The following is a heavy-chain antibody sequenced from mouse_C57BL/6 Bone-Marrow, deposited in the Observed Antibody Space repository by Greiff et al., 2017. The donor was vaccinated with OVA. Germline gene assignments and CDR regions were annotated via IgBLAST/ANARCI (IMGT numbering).Heavy chain of an antibody. CDR2: INPNYGTT. D-gene: IGHD2-4*01. Sequence: EVKLMESGPELVKPGASVKISCKASGYSFTDYNMNWVKQSNGKSLEWIGVINPNYGTTSYNQKFKGKATLTVDQSSSTAYMQLNSLTSEDSAVYYCAREDDYDGYWYFDVWGTGTTVTVSS. V-gene: IGHV1-39*01. J-gene: IGHJ1*03. CDR1: GYSFTDYN. CDR3: AREDDYDGYWYFDV.